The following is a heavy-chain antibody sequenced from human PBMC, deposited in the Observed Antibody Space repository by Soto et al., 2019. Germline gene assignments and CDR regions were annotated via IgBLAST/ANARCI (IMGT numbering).Heavy chain of an antibody. Sequence: ASVKVSCKSSDNTFTHYGINWVRQAPGQGLEGMGWISGYNGKTNYAQKFKDRVTMTADKSKRTAFMEVRSLTSDGNGVYFCAATGGNYFPLEVLGKGTTVTVSP. CDR3: AATGGNYFPLEV. CDR1: DNTFTHYG. V-gene: IGHV1-18*01. D-gene: IGHD2-8*02. CDR2: ISGYNGKT. J-gene: IGHJ6*04.